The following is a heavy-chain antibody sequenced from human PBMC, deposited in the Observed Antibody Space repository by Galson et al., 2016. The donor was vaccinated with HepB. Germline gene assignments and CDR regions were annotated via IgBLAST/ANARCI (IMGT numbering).Heavy chain of an antibody. CDR1: GFAFSVYG. CDR3: ARDTSSWFGNYGMDV. V-gene: IGHV3-7*03. J-gene: IGHJ6*02. D-gene: IGHD6-13*01. CDR2: IKQDGSEK. Sequence: SLRLSCAASGFAFSVYGMTWVRQAPGKGLDWVANIKQDGSEKYYVDSVKGRFTIARDNTKNSLNLQMNSLRAEDTAVYYCARDTSSWFGNYGMDVWGQGTTVTVSS.